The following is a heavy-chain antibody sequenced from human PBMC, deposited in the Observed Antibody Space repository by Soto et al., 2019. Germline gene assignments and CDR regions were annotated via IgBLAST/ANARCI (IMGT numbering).Heavy chain of an antibody. D-gene: IGHD3-10*01. CDR2: ITHDGSQK. J-gene: IGHJ3*02. CDR3: AGLGSYLDLGAFDI. Sequence: PGGSLRLSCAASGFTFSSYAMHWVRQAPGKGLEWVAVITHDGSQKYYADSVKGRFTISRDNAKNSLYLQINSLRDEDTAVYYCAGLGSYLDLGAFDIWGQGTMVPVSS. V-gene: IGHV3-30*04. CDR1: GFTFSSYA.